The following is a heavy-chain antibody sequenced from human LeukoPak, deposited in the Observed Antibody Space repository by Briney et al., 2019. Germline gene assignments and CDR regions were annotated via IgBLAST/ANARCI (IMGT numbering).Heavy chain of an antibody. J-gene: IGHJ3*02. CDR3: ARGLFLSGYLDAVDI. Sequence: PGGSLRLSCAASGFTVSNKYMTSVRQAPGKGLEWVSLIYSDGRTYYADSVKGRRTISRDNSKNTLYLQMNSLRVEDTAVYYCARGLFLSGYLDAVDIWGQGTVVTVSS. CDR1: GFTVSNKY. CDR2: IYSDGRT. D-gene: IGHD3-22*01. V-gene: IGHV3-53*01.